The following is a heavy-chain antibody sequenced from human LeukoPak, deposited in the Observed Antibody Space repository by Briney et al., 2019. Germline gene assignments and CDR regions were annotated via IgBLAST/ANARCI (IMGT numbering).Heavy chain of an antibody. Sequence: GGSLRLSCAASGFTFSSYWMSWVRQAPGKGLEGVANIKQDGSGKYYVDSVKGRFTISRDNAKNSVYLQMNSLRAEDTALYYCARAVAENWFDPWGQGTLVTVSS. CDR2: IKQDGSGK. D-gene: IGHD6-19*01. CDR1: GFTFSSYW. J-gene: IGHJ5*02. CDR3: ARAVAENWFDP. V-gene: IGHV3-7*01.